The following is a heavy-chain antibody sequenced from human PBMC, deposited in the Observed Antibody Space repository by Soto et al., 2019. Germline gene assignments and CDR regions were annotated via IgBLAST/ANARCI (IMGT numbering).Heavy chain of an antibody. D-gene: IGHD5-18*01. Sequence: GGSLRLSCAASVFTFGTYAMNWVREAPGKGLEWVSGITGSGGSTYYADSVKGRFTISRDNSENTLYLQMNSLRGDDTAVYYCAKDRSVDTRDWFDPWGQGTLVTVSS. V-gene: IGHV3-23*01. CDR2: ITGSGGST. CDR3: AKDRSVDTRDWFDP. CDR1: VFTFGTYA. J-gene: IGHJ5*02.